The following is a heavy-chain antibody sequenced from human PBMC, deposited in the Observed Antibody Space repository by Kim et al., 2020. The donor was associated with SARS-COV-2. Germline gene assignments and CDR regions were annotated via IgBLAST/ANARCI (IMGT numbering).Heavy chain of an antibody. CDR3: AREASASFWI. CDR2: ITDAGVP. J-gene: IGHJ1*01. CDR1: GFTFSSYA. D-gene: IGHD3-3*01. V-gene: IGHV3-23*01. Sequence: GGSLRLSCAASGFTFSSYAMNWVRQAPGKGLEWVSGITDAGVPYHAESAKGGFSISRDNGTKTPHLQMNGLRAADAAVYYCAREASASFWIWCQGTLVTV.